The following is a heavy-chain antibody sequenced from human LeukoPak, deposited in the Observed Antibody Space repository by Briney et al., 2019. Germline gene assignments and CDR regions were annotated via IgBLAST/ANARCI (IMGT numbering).Heavy chain of an antibody. J-gene: IGHJ4*02. V-gene: IGHV3-48*04. CDR3: AREDSSGWNY. Sequence: RTGGSLRLSCAASGFTFSNAWMNWVRQAPGKGLEWVSYISSSGSTIYYADSVKGRFTISRDNAKNSLYLQMNSLRAEDTAVYYCAREDSSGWNYWGQGTLVTVSS. CDR2: ISSSGSTI. D-gene: IGHD6-19*01. CDR1: GFTFSNAW.